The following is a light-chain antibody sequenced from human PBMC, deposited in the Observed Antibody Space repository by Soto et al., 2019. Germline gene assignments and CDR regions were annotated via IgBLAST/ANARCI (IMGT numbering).Light chain of an antibody. CDR1: QVTSSY. CDR3: QQLNTYPLT. J-gene: IGKJ4*01. Sequence: DIQLTQSPSFLSASVGDRVTITCRASQVTSSYLAWYQQKPGKAPNLLIYSTSTLQSGVPSRFRGSGSGTEFTLTISSLQPEDFATYYCQQLNTYPLTFGGGTKVEIK. V-gene: IGKV1-9*01. CDR2: STS.